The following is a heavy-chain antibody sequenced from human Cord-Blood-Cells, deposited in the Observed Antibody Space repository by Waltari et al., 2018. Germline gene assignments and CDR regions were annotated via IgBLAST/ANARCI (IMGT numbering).Heavy chain of an antibody. Sequence: QVQLQQWGAGLLKPSETLSLTCAVYGWSFSGYYWSWIRQPPGKGLEGIGDINHSGSTNYHPSVKSRGTVSVDTSKNQFSLKLSSVTAADTAVYYCARSPRLQRYFDWLHTKYYGMDVWGQGTTVTVSS. CDR1: GWSFSGYY. CDR3: ARSPRLQRYFDWLHTKYYGMDV. CDR2: INHSGST. V-gene: IGHV4-34*01. J-gene: IGHJ6*02. D-gene: IGHD3-9*01.